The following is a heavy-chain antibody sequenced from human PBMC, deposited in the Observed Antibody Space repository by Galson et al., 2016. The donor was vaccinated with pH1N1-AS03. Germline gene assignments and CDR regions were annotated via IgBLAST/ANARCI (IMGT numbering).Heavy chain of an antibody. D-gene: IGHD5/OR15-5a*01. V-gene: IGHV3-23*01. J-gene: IGHJ4*02. CDR3: AKDRVYDDSQWVFDY. CDR2: VVTSGDT. CDR1: GFRLTSIA. Sequence: SLRLSCAASGFRLTSIAMTWVRQVPGKGLEWVSGVVTSGDTYFADSVKGRFSISRDDSKNTMYLQMDSLGVEDTAIYYCAKDRVYDDSQWVFDYWGQGNPVTVSS.